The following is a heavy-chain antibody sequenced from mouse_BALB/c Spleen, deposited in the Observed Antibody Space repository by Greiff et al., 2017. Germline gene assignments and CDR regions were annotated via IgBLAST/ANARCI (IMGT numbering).Heavy chain of an antibody. D-gene: IGHD1-1*01. Sequence: VKLQESGAELAKPGASVKMSCKATGYTFSSYWIEWVKQRPGHGLEWIGEILPGSGSTNYNEKFKGKATFTADTSSNTAYMQLSSLTSEDSAVYYCARTYYYGSSYVGAMNYWGQGTSVTVSS. CDR1: GYTFSSYW. J-gene: IGHJ4*01. CDR2: ILPGSGST. CDR3: ARTYYYGSSYVGAMNY. V-gene: IGHV1-9*01.